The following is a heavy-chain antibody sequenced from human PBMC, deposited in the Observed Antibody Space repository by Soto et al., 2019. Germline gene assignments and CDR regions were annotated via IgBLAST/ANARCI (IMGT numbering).Heavy chain of an antibody. D-gene: IGHD1-7*01. Sequence: GGSLRLSCAASGFTFSSYSMNWVRQAPGKGLEWVSSISSSSSYIYYADSVKGRFTISRDNAKNSLYLQMNSLRAEDTAVYYCERETGTTGEWMDWFDLWGQGTLVTVSS. J-gene: IGHJ5*02. CDR3: ERETGTTGEWMDWFDL. CDR1: GFTFSSYS. CDR2: ISSSSSYI. V-gene: IGHV3-21*01.